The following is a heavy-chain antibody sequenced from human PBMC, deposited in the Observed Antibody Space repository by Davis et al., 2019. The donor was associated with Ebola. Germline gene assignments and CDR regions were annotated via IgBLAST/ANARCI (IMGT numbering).Heavy chain of an antibody. CDR1: GGSFSGYY. CDR2: INHSGST. Sequence: MPSETLSLTCAVYGGSFSGYYWSWIRQPPGKGLEWIGEINHSGSTNYNPSLKSRVTISVDTVKNQFSLKLSSVTAADTAVYYCARGYYGGWFDPWGQGTLVTVSS. J-gene: IGHJ5*02. D-gene: IGHD1-26*01. V-gene: IGHV4-34*01. CDR3: ARGYYGGWFDP.